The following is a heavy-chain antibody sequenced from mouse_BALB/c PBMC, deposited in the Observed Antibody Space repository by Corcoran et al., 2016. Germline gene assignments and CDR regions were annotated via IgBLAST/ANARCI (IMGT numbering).Heavy chain of an antibody. V-gene: IGHV14-3*02. Sequence: EVQLQQSGAELVKPGASVKLSCTASGFNIKDTYMHWVKQRPEQGLEWIGRIDPANGNTKYDPKFQGKATITADTSSNTAYLQLSSLTSDDNSVYYCARVDDYDGKYYAMDYWGQGTSVTVSA. CDR1: GFNIKDTY. J-gene: IGHJ4*01. CDR3: ARVDDYDGKYYAMDY. CDR2: IDPANGNT. D-gene: IGHD2-4*01.